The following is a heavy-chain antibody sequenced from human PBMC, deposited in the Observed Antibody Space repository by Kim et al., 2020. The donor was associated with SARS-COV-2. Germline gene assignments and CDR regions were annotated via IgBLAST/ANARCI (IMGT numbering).Heavy chain of an antibody. V-gene: IGHV7-4-1*02. CDR1: GYTFTNNA. CDR2: INTDTGNP. D-gene: IGHD3-16*02. Sequence: ASVKVSCKSSGYTFTNNAISWVRQAPGQGLEWMGWINTDTGNPTYAQAFTRRFVFSVDTSVTTAYLQISSLEAEDTALYYCARVSWGTYRSTDYWGQVT. CDR3: ARVSWGTYRSTDY. J-gene: IGHJ4*02.